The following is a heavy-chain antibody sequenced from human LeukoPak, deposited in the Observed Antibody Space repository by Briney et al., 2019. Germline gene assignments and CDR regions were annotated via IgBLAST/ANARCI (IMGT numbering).Heavy chain of an antibody. J-gene: IGHJ4*02. CDR2: ISWNSGSI. V-gene: IGHV3-9*01. CDR3: AKNYYGSGSSSYAFDY. Sequence: GGSLRLSCAASGFTFDDYAMHWVRQAPGKGLEWGSGISWNSGSIGYADSVKGRFTISRDNAKNSLYLQMNSLRAEDTALYYCAKNYYGSGSSSYAFDYWGQGTLVTVSS. CDR1: GFTFDDYA. D-gene: IGHD3-10*01.